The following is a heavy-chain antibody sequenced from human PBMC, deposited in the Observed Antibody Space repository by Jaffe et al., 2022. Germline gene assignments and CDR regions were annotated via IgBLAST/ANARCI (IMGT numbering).Heavy chain of an antibody. Sequence: EVQLVESGGGLVQPGGSLRLSCAASGFTVSSNYMSWVRQAPGKGLEWVSVIYSGGSTYYADSVKGRFTISRDNSKNTLYLQMNSLRAEDTAVYYCARVGWGSGWSEYFDYWGQGTLVTVSS. J-gene: IGHJ4*02. CDR3: ARVGWGSGWSEYFDY. CDR2: IYSGGST. V-gene: IGHV3-66*02. CDR1: GFTVSSNY. D-gene: IGHD6-19*01.